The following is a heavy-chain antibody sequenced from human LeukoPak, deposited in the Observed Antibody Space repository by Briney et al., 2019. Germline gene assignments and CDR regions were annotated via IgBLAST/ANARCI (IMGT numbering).Heavy chain of an antibody. CDR1: GGSFSGYY. D-gene: IGHD3-22*01. V-gene: IGHV4-34*01. CDR3: ARVTGYMIEDYFDY. Sequence: SETLSLTCAVYGGSFSGYYWSWIRQPPGRGLEWIGEINHSGSTNYNPSLKSRVTISVDTSKNQFSLKLSSVTAADTAVYYCARVTGYMIEDYFDYWGQGTLVTVSS. J-gene: IGHJ4*02. CDR2: INHSGST.